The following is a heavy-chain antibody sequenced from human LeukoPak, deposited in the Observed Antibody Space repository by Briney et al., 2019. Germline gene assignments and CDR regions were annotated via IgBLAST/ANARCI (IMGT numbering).Heavy chain of an antibody. Sequence: ASVKVSCKASGYTFTSYGISWVRQAPGQGLEWMGRINPNSGGPNYGQKFQGTVTMTRDTSISTAYLELSNLRSDDTAAYYCVRGYSYGFYFDYWGQGSLVTVSS. CDR1: GYTFTSYG. V-gene: IGHV1-2*06. CDR2: INPNSGGP. J-gene: IGHJ4*02. CDR3: VRGYSYGFYFDY. D-gene: IGHD5-18*01.